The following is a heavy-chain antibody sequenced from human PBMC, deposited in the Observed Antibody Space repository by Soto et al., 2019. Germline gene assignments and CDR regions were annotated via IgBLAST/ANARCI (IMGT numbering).Heavy chain of an antibody. V-gene: IGHV5-51*01. J-gene: IGHJ6*02. D-gene: IGHD6-19*01. Sequence: GASLKISCKGSGYTFSTYWIGWVRQMPGRGLELMGIIYPPDSDTRYSPSVQGQVTISADKSINTAYLQWSSLKASDTAMYYCARRYGLGIAVAGMFLDVWGQGTTVIVSS. CDR1: GYTFSTYW. CDR3: ARRYGLGIAVAGMFLDV. CDR2: IYPPDSDT.